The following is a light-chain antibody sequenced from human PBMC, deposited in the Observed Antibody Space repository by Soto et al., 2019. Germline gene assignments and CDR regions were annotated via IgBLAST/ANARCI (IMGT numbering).Light chain of an antibody. CDR1: SSDVGSYNY. CDR3: STYTSSSTIGV. V-gene: IGLV2-14*03. Sequence: QSVLTQPASVSGSPGQSIAISCTGTSSDVGSYNYVSWYQHHPGKAPKVMIYDVSSRPSGVSNRFSGSKSGNTASLTISGLQAEDEADYYCSTYTSSSTIGVFGTGTKVTVL. CDR2: DVS. J-gene: IGLJ1*01.